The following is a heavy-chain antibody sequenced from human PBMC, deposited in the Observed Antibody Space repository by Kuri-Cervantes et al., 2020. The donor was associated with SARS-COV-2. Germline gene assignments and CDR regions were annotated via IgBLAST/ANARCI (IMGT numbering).Heavy chain of an antibody. D-gene: IGHD3-3*01. CDR2: ISHDGKNK. Sequence: GGSLRLSCAASGFNFSRTDMHWVRQAPGKGLEWVAVISHDGKNKKCIASGKGRFTISRDNSQNTLYLHMKSLRSEDTAMYYCARAIQIDYWGQGTLVTVSS. J-gene: IGHJ4*02. V-gene: IGHV3-30*03. CDR3: ARAIQIDY. CDR1: GFNFSRTD.